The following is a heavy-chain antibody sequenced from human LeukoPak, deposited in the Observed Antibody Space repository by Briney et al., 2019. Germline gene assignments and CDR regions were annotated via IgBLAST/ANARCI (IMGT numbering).Heavy chain of an antibody. V-gene: IGHV3-74*01. CDR3: AKTFQWYYMDV. J-gene: IGHJ6*03. CDR1: GFTFSSYW. CDR2: INSDGSST. Sequence: PGGSLRLSCAASGFTFSSYWMHWVRQAPGKGLVWVSRINSDGSSTSYADSVKGRFTISRDNAKNTLYLQMNSLRAEDTAVYYCAKTFQWYYMDVWGKGTTVTISS. D-gene: IGHD2-8*01.